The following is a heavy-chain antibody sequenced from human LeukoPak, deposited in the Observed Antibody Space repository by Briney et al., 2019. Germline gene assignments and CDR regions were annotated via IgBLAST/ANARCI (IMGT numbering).Heavy chain of an antibody. CDR3: ARGLRGTMVRGVRPLYYYYMDV. D-gene: IGHD3-10*01. V-gene: IGHV3-30*02. CDR1: GFIFSNYG. Sequence: GGSLRLSCAASGFIFSNYGMHWVRQAPGKGLEWVAFIRYDGSNKYYADSVKGRFTISRDNAKNSLYLQMNSLRAEDTAVYYCARGLRGTMVRGVRPLYYYYMDVWGKGTTVTISS. J-gene: IGHJ6*03. CDR2: IRYDGSNK.